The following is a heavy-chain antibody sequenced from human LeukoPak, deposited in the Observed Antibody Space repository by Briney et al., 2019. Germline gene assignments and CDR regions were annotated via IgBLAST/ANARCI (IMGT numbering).Heavy chain of an antibody. V-gene: IGHV3-66*01. Sequence: HPGGSLRLSCAASGFTVSSNYMTWVRQAPGKGLEWVSVIYSGGSTYYADSVKGRFTISRDNSKNTLYLRMNSLIAEDTAVYYCARPRYCSSTSCSSLVFSQGVDVWGQGTTVTVSS. J-gene: IGHJ6*02. CDR1: GFTVSSNY. D-gene: IGHD2-2*01. CDR2: IYSGGST. CDR3: ARPRYCSSTSCSSLVFSQGVDV.